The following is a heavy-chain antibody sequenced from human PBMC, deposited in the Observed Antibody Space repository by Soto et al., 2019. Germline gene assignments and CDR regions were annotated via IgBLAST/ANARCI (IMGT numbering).Heavy chain of an antibody. J-gene: IGHJ4*02. V-gene: IGHV3-72*01. Sequence: EVQLVESGGGLVQPGRSLRLSCAASGFTFSDHYMDWVRQAPGKGLEWVGRSRNKANSYTTEYAASVKGRFTISRDDSKNSLYLQMNSLKTEDTAMYYCVLFGSPTYYFDSSGLAYFDYWGQGTLVTVSS. CDR2: SRNKANSYTT. D-gene: IGHD3-22*01. CDR3: VLFGSPTYYFDSSGLAYFDY. CDR1: GFTFSDHY.